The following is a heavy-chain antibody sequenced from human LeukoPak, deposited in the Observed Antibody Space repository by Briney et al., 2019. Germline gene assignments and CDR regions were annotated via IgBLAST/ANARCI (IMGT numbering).Heavy chain of an antibody. CDR2: IYPGDSDT. Sequence: GESLKISCKGSGYSFTSYWIGWVRQMPGKGLEWMGIIYPGDSDTRYSPSFQGQVTISADKSISTAYLQWSSLKASDTAMYYCARRSGSYAGYYYMDVWGKGTTVTVSS. J-gene: IGHJ6*03. CDR1: GYSFTSYW. CDR3: ARRSGSYAGYYYMDV. V-gene: IGHV5-51*01. D-gene: IGHD1-26*01.